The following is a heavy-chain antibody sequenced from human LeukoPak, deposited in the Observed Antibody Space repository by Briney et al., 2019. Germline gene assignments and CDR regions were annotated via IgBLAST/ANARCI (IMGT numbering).Heavy chain of an antibody. CDR1: GGSISSSSYY. J-gene: IGHJ6*03. Sequence: SETLSLTCTVSGGSISSSSYYWGWIRQPPGKGLEWIGSIYYSGSTYYNPSLKSRVTISVDTSKNQISLKLSSVTAADTAVYYCARAAYYYYYMDVWGKGTTVTVSS. V-gene: IGHV4-39*07. CDR2: IYYSGST. CDR3: ARAAYYYYYMDV.